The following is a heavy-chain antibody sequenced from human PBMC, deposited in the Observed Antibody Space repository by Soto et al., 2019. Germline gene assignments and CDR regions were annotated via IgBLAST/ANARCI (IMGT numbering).Heavy chain of an antibody. D-gene: IGHD2-15*01. Sequence: SETLSLTCAVYGGSFSGYYWSWIRQPPGKGLEWIGEINHSGSANYNPSLKSRVTISVDTSKNQFSLKLSSVTAADTAVYYCASLPRGVVVVAATHYYYGMDVWGQGTTVTVSS. CDR3: ASLPRGVVVVAATHYYYGMDV. CDR2: INHSGSA. J-gene: IGHJ6*02. V-gene: IGHV4-34*01. CDR1: GGSFSGYY.